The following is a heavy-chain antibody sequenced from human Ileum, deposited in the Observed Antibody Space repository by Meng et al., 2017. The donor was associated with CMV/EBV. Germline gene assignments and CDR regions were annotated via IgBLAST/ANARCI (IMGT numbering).Heavy chain of an antibody. Sequence: GGSLRLSCAASGFTFSSYSMNWVRQAPGKGLEWVSVIYSGGSSTYYADSVKGRFTISRDNSKNTLYLQMNSLRAEDTAVYYCAKGDDSSGYYYTYYYGMDVWGQGTTVTVSS. CDR1: GFTFSSYS. D-gene: IGHD3-22*01. V-gene: IGHV3-23*03. CDR3: AKGDDSSGYYYTYYYGMDV. CDR2: IYSGGSST. J-gene: IGHJ6*02.